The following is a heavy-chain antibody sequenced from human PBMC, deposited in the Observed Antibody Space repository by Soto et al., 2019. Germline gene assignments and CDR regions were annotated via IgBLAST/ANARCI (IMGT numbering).Heavy chain of an antibody. Sequence: PSETLSLTCTVSGGSITSSSYLWGWIRRPPGKGLEWIGNINCSGSTYYNPTLKSRVAISVDTSKNRFSLKLSSVTAADTAVYFCARMYYDNNEHFDSWGQGTLVTVSS. J-gene: IGHJ4*02. V-gene: IGHV4-39*01. CDR3: ARMYYDNNEHFDS. D-gene: IGHD3-16*01. CDR1: GGSITSSSYL. CDR2: INCSGST.